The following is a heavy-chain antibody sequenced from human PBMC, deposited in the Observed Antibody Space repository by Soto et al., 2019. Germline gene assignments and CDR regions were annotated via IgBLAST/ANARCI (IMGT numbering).Heavy chain of an antibody. CDR1: GFSFSNYG. CDR3: TKDADAYDFAFDK. J-gene: IGHJ3*02. V-gene: IGHV3-23*01. CDR2: ITKTGRST. D-gene: IGHD3-3*01. Sequence: EVQLLESGGGLVQPGGSLRLSCATSGFSFSNYGMNWVRQAPGKGLEWVSGITKTGRSTFIADSVRGRFTISRDNLRNIMYRQMNSLRVDDTALYYCTKDADAYDFAFDKWGQGTMVTVPS.